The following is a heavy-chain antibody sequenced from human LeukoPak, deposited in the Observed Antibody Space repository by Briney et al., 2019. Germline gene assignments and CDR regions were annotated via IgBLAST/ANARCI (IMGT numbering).Heavy chain of an antibody. Sequence: GGSLRLSCAASGFTFSSYAMSWVRQAPGKGLEWVSAISGSGGSTYYADSVKGQFTISRDNSKNTLYLQMNSLRAEDTAVYYCAKSQNPTTLVGAKTFDYWGQGTLVTVSS. CDR3: AKSQNPTTLVGAKTFDY. CDR1: GFTFSSYA. V-gene: IGHV3-23*01. CDR2: ISGSGGST. J-gene: IGHJ4*02. D-gene: IGHD1-26*01.